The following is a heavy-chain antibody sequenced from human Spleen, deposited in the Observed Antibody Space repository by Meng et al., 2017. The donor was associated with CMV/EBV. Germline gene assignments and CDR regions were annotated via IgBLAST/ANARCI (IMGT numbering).Heavy chain of an antibody. CDR2: INPNSGGT. D-gene: IGHD1-14*01. CDR3: ARAKPVLVRRYFDY. Sequence: ASVKVSCKASGYTFTDYYIHWIRQAPGQGLEWMGWINPNSGGTNYPQKFQGRVTMTRDTSINTAYLEVSRLRSDDTAVYYCARAKPVLVRRYFDYWGQGTLVTVSS. J-gene: IGHJ4*02. CDR1: GYTFTDYY. V-gene: IGHV1-2*02.